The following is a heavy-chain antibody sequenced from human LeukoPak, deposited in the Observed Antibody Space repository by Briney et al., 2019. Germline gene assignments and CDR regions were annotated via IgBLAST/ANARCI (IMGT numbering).Heavy chain of an antibody. Sequence: SETLSLTCAVYGGSFSGYYWSWIRQPPGKGLEWIGEINHSGSTNYNPSLKSRVTISVDTSKNQFSLKLSSVTAADTAVYYCARGRGGSYYTYWGQGTLVTVSS. V-gene: IGHV4-34*01. CDR1: GGSFSGYY. D-gene: IGHD1-26*01. J-gene: IGHJ4*02. CDR3: ARGRGGSYYTY. CDR2: INHSGST.